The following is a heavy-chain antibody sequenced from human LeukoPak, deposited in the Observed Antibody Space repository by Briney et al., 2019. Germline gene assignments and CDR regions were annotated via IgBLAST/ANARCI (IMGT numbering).Heavy chain of an antibody. CDR2: IYDSAMT. Sequence: PSETLSLTCSVSGGSNNTYYWSWIRQTPGIGLEWMGYIYDSAMTNYNPSLRSRITISEDTSKSQFSLRLSSVTAADTAVYYCATLLYYDISTGYRRTCDYWGQGTLVTVSS. V-gene: IGHV4-59*01. D-gene: IGHD3-9*01. J-gene: IGHJ4*02. CDR3: ATLLYYDISTGYRRTCDY. CDR1: GGSNNTYY.